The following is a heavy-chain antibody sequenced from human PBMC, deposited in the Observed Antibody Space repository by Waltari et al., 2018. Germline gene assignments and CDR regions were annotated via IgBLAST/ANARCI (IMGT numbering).Heavy chain of an antibody. V-gene: IGHV4-4*09. CDR1: GGSIGSYY. D-gene: IGHD6-13*01. CDR2: IYTSGST. Sequence: QVQLQETGPGLVKPSATLSLTCTVSGGSIGSYYWSWIRQPPGKGLEWIGYIYTSGSTNYNPALKSRVTISVDTSKNQCSLKLSSVTAADTAVYYCARGGSFKFDAFDIWGQGTMVTVSS. CDR3: ARGGSFKFDAFDI. J-gene: IGHJ3*02.